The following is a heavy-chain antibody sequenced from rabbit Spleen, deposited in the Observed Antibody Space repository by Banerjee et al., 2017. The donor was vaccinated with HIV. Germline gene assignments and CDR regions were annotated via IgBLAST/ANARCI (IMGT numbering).Heavy chain of an antibody. CDR2: IYGGSSGST. CDR1: GFSFSSSYW. V-gene: IGHV1S45*01. Sequence: QEQLVESGGGLVQPEGSLTLTCTASGFSFSSSYWMCWVRQAPGKGLEWIACIYGGSSGSTYYASWAKGRFTISKTSSTTVTLQMTRLTAADTATYFCARASADGVIGWNFNLWGPGTLVTVS. J-gene: IGHJ4*01. D-gene: IGHD1-1*01. CDR3: ARASADGVIGWNFNL.